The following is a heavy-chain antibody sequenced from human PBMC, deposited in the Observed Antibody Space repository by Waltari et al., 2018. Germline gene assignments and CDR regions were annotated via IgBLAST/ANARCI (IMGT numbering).Heavy chain of an antibody. D-gene: IGHD6-13*01. CDR2: ISGSGGST. CDR3: ASVGSSSCDY. Sequence: EVQLLESGGGLVQPGGSLRLSCAASGFTFSSYAMSWVRQAPGKGLEWVSGISGSGGSTYYADSVKGRVTISRDNSKNTLYLQMNSLRAEDTAVYYCASVGSSSCDYWGQGTLVTVSS. J-gene: IGHJ4*02. V-gene: IGHV3-23*01. CDR1: GFTFSSYA.